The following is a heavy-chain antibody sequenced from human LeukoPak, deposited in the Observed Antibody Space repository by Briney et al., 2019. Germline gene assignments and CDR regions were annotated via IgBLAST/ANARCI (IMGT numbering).Heavy chain of an antibody. J-gene: IGHJ4*02. D-gene: IGHD2-2*01. CDR1: GYTFSSYA. V-gene: IGHV3-23*01. CDR3: AKSVPDCSTTNCHSGY. Sequence: GGSLRLSCAASGYTFSSYAMTWVRQAPGKGLEWVSGISGSGVSTYYADSVKGRFTISRDNSKNTLYLQMNSLRVEDTALYYCAKSVPDCSTTNCHSGYWGQGTLVTVSS. CDR2: ISGSGVST.